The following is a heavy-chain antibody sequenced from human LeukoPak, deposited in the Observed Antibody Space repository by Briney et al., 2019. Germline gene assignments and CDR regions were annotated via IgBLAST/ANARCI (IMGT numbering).Heavy chain of an antibody. CDR2: INDDGSDT. CDR1: GFTFKLYW. V-gene: IGHV3-74*01. J-gene: IGHJ5*02. CDR3: VRGGPSTWS. D-gene: IGHD2-15*01. Sequence: GGSLRLSCAVSGFTFKLYWMRWVRQAPRRGAVWVSRINDDGSDTTYADSVKGRFTISRDDAKNMLFLQMISLRAEDTAVYYCVRGGPSTWSWGQGTLVTVSS.